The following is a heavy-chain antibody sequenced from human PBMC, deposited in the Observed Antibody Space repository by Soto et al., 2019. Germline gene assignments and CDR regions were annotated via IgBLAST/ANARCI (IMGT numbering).Heavy chain of an antibody. CDR1: GGSFSGYY. CDR2: INHSGST. J-gene: IGHJ6*02. CDR3: ARGTPYCTNGVCYMGSYYYYGMDV. D-gene: IGHD2-8*01. V-gene: IGHV4-34*01. Sequence: SETLSLTCAVYGGSFSGYYWRWIRQPPGKGLEWIGEINHSGSTNYNPSLKSRVTISVDTSKNQFSLKLSSVTAADTAVYYCARGTPYCTNGVCYMGSYYYYGMDVWGQGTTVTVSS.